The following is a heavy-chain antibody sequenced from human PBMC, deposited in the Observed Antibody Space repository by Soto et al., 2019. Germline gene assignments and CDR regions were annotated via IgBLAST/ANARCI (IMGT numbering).Heavy chain of an antibody. CDR2: ISAYNGNT. D-gene: IGHD3-3*02. V-gene: IGHV1-18*04. Sequence: ASVKVSCKASGYTFTSYGISWVRQAPGQGLEWMGWISAYNGNTNYAQKLQGRVTISVDTSKNQFSLKLSSVTAADTAVYYCARLPVLAAGGFDPWGQGTLVTVAS. CDR3: ARLPVLAAGGFDP. CDR1: GYTFTSYG. J-gene: IGHJ5*02.